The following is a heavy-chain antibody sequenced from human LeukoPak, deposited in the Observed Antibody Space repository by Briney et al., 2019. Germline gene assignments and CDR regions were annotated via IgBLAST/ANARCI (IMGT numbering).Heavy chain of an antibody. Sequence: GGSLRLSCAVSGFTVSNNYMSWIRQAPRKGLEWVSVIYSADSTFYADSVRGRFTTSRDNFKNTLYLQMNSLRAEDTAVYYCATGYSSSRYHYWGQGTLVTVSS. J-gene: IGHJ4*02. CDR2: IYSADST. V-gene: IGHV3-53*01. D-gene: IGHD6-13*01. CDR3: ATGYSSSRYHY. CDR1: GFTVSNNY.